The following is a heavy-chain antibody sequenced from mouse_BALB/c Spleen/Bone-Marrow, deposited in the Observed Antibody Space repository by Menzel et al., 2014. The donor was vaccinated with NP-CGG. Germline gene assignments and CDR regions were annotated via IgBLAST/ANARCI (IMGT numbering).Heavy chain of an antibody. CDR3: ARHEEIFISTAAWFAY. CDR1: GYTFTEYT. D-gene: IGHD1-2*01. J-gene: IGHJ3*01. Sequence: QVQLQQSGAELVKPGASVKLSCKASGYTFTEYTIHWVKQRSGQGLEWIGWFYPGSGSIKYNEKFKDKATLTADKSSSTVYMEFSRLTSEVSAVYFCARHEEIFISTAAWFAYWGQGTLVTVSA. CDR2: FYPGSGSI. V-gene: IGHV1-62-2*01.